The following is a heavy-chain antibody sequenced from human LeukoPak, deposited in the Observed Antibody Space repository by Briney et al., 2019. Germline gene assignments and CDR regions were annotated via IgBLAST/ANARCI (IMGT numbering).Heavy chain of an antibody. CDR1: GYTLTELS. CDR2: FDPEDGET. Sequence: ASVKVSCKVSGYTLTELSMHWVRQAPGKGLEWMGGFDPEDGETIYAQKFQGRVTMTEDTSTDTAYMELSSLRSEDTAVYYCARGLLDCSGGSCYSFPYFQHWGQGTLVTVSS. CDR3: ARGLLDCSGGSCYSFPYFQH. J-gene: IGHJ1*01. D-gene: IGHD2-15*01. V-gene: IGHV1-24*01.